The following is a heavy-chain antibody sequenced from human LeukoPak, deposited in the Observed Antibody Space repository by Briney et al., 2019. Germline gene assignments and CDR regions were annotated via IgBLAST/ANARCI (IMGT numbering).Heavy chain of an antibody. V-gene: IGHV4-34*01. CDR3: ARGPRGTHYYYYGMDV. CDR2: INHSGST. CDR1: GGSFSGYY. Sequence: SETLSLTCAVYGGSFSGYYWSRIRQPPGKGLEWIGEINHSGSTNYNPSLKSRVTISVDTSKNQFSLKLSSVTAADTAVYYCARGPRGTHYYYYGMDVWGQGTTVTVSS. J-gene: IGHJ6*02.